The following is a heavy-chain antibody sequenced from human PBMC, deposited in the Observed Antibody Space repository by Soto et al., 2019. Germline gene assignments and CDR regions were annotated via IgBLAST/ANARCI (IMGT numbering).Heavy chain of an antibody. CDR2: IYHSGST. J-gene: IGHJ4*02. Sequence: PSETLSLTCAVSGGSISSSNWWSWVRQPPGKGLEWIGEIYHSGSTNYNPSLKSRVTISVDKSKNQFSLKLSFVTAADTAVYYCAREPAVAGTQERVYWGQGTRGTVS. V-gene: IGHV4-4*02. D-gene: IGHD6-19*01. CDR3: AREPAVAGTQERVY. CDR1: GGSISSSNW.